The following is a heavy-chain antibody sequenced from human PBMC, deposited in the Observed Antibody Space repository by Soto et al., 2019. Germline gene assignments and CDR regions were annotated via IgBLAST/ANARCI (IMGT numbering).Heavy chain of an antibody. CDR3: ARDRPAPDIAARPEHYYGMDA. V-gene: IGHV3-30-3*01. CDR2: ISYDGSNK. Sequence: SLRLSCAASGFTFSSYAMHWVRQAPGKGLEWVAVISYDGSNKYYADSVKGRFTISRDNSKNTLYLQMNSLRAEDTAVYYCARDRPAPDIAARPEHYYGMDAWGQGTTVTVSS. D-gene: IGHD6-6*01. J-gene: IGHJ6*02. CDR1: GFTFSSYA.